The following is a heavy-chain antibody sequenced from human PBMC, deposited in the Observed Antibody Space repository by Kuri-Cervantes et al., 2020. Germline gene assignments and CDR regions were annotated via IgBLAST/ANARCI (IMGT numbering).Heavy chain of an antibody. J-gene: IGHJ4*02. CDR3: AREVVGSTKVFDS. D-gene: IGHD1-26*01. CDR2: IDSDGRST. V-gene: IGHV3-74*01. Sequence: SCAASGFTFSGYWMHWVRQAPGKGLVWVSRIDSDGRSTNYADSVKGRFTISRDNAKNMLYLQMSSLRAEDTAIYYCAREVVGSTKVFDSWGQGTLVTVSS. CDR1: GFTFSGYW.